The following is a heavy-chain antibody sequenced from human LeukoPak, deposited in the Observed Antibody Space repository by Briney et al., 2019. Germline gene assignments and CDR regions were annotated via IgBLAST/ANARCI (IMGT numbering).Heavy chain of an antibody. J-gene: IGHJ4*02. CDR3: ARDIGYGSGSYYPLDY. V-gene: IGHV4-31*02. CDR1: GFTFSSYA. Sequence: LRLSCAASGFTFSSYAMSWVRQAPGKGLEWIGYIYYSGSTYYNPSLKSRVTISVNTSKNQFSLKLSSVTAADTAVYYCARDIGYGSGSYYPLDYWGQGTLVTVSS. CDR2: IYYSGST. D-gene: IGHD3-10*01.